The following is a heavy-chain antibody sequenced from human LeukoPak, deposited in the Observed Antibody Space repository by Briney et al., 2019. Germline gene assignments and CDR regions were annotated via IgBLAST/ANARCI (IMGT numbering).Heavy chain of an antibody. CDR3: ARVRGYCSSTICYRYYFDY. V-gene: IGHV4-38-2*02. J-gene: IGHJ4*02. D-gene: IGHD2-2*01. CDR1: GYSVSSGYY. CDR2: IYHSGST. Sequence: SETLSLTCTVSGYSVSSGYYWGWIRQPPGKGLEWIGTIYHSGSTYYNPSLKSRVTISVDTSKNQFSLKLTSVTAADTAVYYCARVRGYCSSTICYRYYFDYWGQGTLVTVSS.